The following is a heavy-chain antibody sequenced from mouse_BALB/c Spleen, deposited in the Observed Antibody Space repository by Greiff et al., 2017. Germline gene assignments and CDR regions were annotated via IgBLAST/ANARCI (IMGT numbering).Heavy chain of an antibody. J-gene: IGHJ4*01. CDR1: GYTFTSYW. CDR3: ARAGGRLRAMDY. Sequence: VQLQQPGAELVKPGASVKLSCKASGYTFTSYWMHWVKQRPGQGLEWIGEINPSNGRTNYNEKFKSKATLTVDKSSSTAYMQLSSLTSEDSAVYYCARAGGRLRAMDYWGQGTSVTVSS. CDR2: INPSNGRT. D-gene: IGHD1-2*01. V-gene: IGHV1S81*02.